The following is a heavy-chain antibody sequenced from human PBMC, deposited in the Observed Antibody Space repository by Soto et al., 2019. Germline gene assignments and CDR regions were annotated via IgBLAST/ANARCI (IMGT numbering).Heavy chain of an antibody. CDR2: IKQDESEI. Sequence: PGGSLRLSCAASGFTFSNYLMSWVRQAPGKGLEWVANIKQDESEIHYVDSVKGRFTISRDNAKNSLYLQMNSLRAEDTAVYYCARDERVWFGDLLRHYYAMDVLGQGTTVTVSS. D-gene: IGHD3-10*01. J-gene: IGHJ6*02. CDR3: ARDERVWFGDLLRHYYAMDV. V-gene: IGHV3-7*01. CDR1: GFTFSNYL.